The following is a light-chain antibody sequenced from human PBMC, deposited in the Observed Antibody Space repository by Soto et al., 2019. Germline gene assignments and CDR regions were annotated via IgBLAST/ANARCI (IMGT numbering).Light chain of an antibody. V-gene: IGKV4-1*01. Sequence: IVMTQSPDALSVSLGETATINCKSSQSGVYSSNNKNYLAWYQQKPGQPPKLLIYWASTRESGVPDRFSGSGSGTDFTLTISSLQAEDVAVYYCQQYYSTPPTFGQGTKVDI. J-gene: IGKJ1*01. CDR2: WAS. CDR3: QQYYSTPPT. CDR1: QSGVYSSNNKNY.